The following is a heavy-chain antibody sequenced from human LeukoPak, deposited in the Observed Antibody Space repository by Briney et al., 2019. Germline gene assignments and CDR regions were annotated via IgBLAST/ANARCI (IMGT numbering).Heavy chain of an antibody. D-gene: IGHD3-10*01. CDR1: GFTFSSYS. Sequence: GGSLRLPCAASGFTFSSYSMNWVRQAPGKGLEWVSYISSSSSTIYHADSVKGRFTISRDNAKNSLYLQMNSLRAEDTAVYYCARDDRVITMVRGVLYYYYYGMDVWGQGTTVTVSS. CDR2: ISSSSSTI. V-gene: IGHV3-48*04. J-gene: IGHJ6*02. CDR3: ARDDRVITMVRGVLYYYYYGMDV.